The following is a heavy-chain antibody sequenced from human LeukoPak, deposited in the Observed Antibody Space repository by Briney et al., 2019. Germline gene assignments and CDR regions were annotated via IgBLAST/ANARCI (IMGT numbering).Heavy chain of an antibody. CDR3: ARENPQGWFDP. Sequence: ASVKVSCKASGYTFTSYAMHWVRQAPGQRLEWMGWINAGNGNTKYSQKFQGRVTITTDESTSTAYMELSSLRSEDTAVYYCARENPQGWFDPWGQGTLVTVSS. CDR1: GYTFTSYA. V-gene: IGHV1-3*01. CDR2: INAGNGNT. J-gene: IGHJ5*02.